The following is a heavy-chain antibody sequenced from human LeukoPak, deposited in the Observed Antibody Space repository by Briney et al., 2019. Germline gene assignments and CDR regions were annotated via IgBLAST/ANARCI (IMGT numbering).Heavy chain of an antibody. D-gene: IGHD3-10*01. CDR3: ARLGTYWSNYHFEY. V-gene: IGHV5-51*01. CDR2: IYPGDSDT. J-gene: IGHJ4*02. CDR1: GYSFTTYW. Sequence: PGESLKISCQGSGYSFTTYWIGWVRQMPGKGLECMGIIYPGDSDTRYSPSFQGQVTISADKSINTAYLQWSSLKASDTAMYYCARLGTYWSNYHFEYWGQGTLVTVSS.